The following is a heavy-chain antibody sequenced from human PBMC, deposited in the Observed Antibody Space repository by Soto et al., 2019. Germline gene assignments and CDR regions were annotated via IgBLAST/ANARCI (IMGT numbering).Heavy chain of an antibody. D-gene: IGHD2-15*01. CDR1: GFTFSSYA. J-gene: IGHJ4*02. Sequence: PGGSLRLSCAASGFTFSSYAMSWVRQAPGKGLEWVAVIWYDGSNKYYADSVKGRFTISRDNSKNTLYLQMNSLRAEDTAVYYCARVIGYCSGGSCYSRHFDYWGQGTLVTVSS. CDR2: IWYDGSNK. V-gene: IGHV3-33*08. CDR3: ARVIGYCSGGSCYSRHFDY.